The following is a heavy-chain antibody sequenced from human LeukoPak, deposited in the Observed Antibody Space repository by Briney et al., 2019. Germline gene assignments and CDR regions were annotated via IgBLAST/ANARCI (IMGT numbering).Heavy chain of an antibody. CDR3: AKNALMFSSGWYYYYYMDV. Sequence: GGSLRLSCAASGFTFSSYWMHWVRQAPGKGLVWVSRVSTDGNIISYADSVKGRFTISRDNAKNTLYLQMNSLRAEDTAVYYCAKNALMFSSGWYYYYYMDVWGKGTTVTVSS. CDR1: GFTFSSYW. CDR2: VSTDGNII. D-gene: IGHD6-19*01. V-gene: IGHV3-74*01. J-gene: IGHJ6*03.